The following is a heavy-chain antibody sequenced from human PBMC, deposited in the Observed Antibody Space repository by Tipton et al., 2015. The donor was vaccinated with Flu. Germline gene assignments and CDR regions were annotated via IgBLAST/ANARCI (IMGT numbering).Heavy chain of an antibody. CDR1: GFTFSSYW. CDR3: ASTRYDNPFVFDY. CDR2: IKQDGREK. Sequence: SLRLSCAASGFTFSSYWMSWVRQAPGKGLEWVANIKQDGREKYYVDSVKGRFTISRDNAKNSLYLQMNSLRAEDTAVSYCASTRYDNPFVFDYWGQGTRVT. V-gene: IGHV3-7*01. J-gene: IGHJ4*02. D-gene: IGHD2-2*01.